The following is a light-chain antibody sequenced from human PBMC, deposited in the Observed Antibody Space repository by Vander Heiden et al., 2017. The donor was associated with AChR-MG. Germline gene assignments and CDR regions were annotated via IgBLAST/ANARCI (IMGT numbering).Light chain of an antibody. J-gene: IGKJ2*01. V-gene: IGKV1-5*03. CDR3: QQDKSFPYT. CDR1: QTLVAW. Sequence: DIHIIQSPSTLSSFFGHRVTITFRVRQTLVAWLAWYQQKPGKAPDLLIFKASTLESGVPSRFSGNGFGTEFTLTISNLQPDDFASYFCQQDKSFPYTFGQGTKLQIK. CDR2: KAS.